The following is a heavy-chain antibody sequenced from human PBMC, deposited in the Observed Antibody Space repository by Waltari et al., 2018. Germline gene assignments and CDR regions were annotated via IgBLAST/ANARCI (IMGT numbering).Heavy chain of an antibody. CDR1: GFTFSNYW. J-gene: IGHJ4*02. D-gene: IGHD1-1*01. V-gene: IGHV3-7*01. Sequence: EVRLVESGGDLVQPGGSLRISCVASGFTFSNYWMTWVRQAPGGGLEAVANIKEDGSVKNYGDSVRGRFTISRDNARNSLSLQMDSLRAEDTAVYYCARTARNPDFWGQGTLVTVSS. CDR2: IKEDGSVK. CDR3: ARTARNPDF.